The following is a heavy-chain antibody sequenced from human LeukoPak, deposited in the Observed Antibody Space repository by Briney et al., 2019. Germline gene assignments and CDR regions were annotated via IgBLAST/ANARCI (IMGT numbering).Heavy chain of an antibody. CDR1: GGSISSSNYY. CDR3: ASLYCSGGSCYEGKYYYYYMDV. J-gene: IGHJ6*03. V-gene: IGHV4-39*01. Sequence: PSETLSLTCTVSGGSISSSNYYWGWIRQPPGKGLEWIGSIYYRGSTHYNPSLKSRVTISVDRSMNQFSLKLRSVTAADTAVYYCASLYCSGGSCYEGKYYYYYMDVWGKGTTVTVSS. D-gene: IGHD2-15*01. CDR2: IYYRGST.